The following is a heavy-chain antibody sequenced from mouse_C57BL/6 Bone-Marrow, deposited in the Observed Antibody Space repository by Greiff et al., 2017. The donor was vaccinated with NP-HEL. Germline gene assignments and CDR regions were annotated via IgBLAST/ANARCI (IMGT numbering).Heavy chain of an antibody. CDR2: ISSGGSYT. CDR3: ARSYYDYLFAY. CDR1: GFTFSSYG. D-gene: IGHD2-4*01. Sequence: EVHLVESGGDLVKPGGSLKLSCAASGFTFSSYGMSWVRQTPDKRLEWVATISSGGSYTYYPDSVKGRFTISRDNAKNTLYLQMSSLKSEDTAMYYCARSYYDYLFAYWGQGTLVTVSA. V-gene: IGHV5-6*01. J-gene: IGHJ3*01.